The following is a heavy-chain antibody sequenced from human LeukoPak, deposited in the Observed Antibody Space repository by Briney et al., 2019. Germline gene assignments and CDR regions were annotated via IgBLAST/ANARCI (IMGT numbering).Heavy chain of an antibody. CDR3: ARGRASYCFDY. CDR2: ISYDGSNK. V-gene: IGHV3-30-3*01. Sequence: GGTLRLSCAASGFTFSSYAMHWVRQAPGKGLEWVAVISYDGSNKYYADSVKGRFTISRDNSKNTLYLQMNSLRAEDTAVYYCARGRASYCFDYWGQGTLVTVSS. J-gene: IGHJ4*02. CDR1: GFTFSSYA.